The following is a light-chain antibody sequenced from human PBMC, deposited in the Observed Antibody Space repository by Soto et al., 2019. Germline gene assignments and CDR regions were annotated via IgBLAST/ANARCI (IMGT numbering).Light chain of an antibody. V-gene: IGKV3D-20*02. CDR1: QTVNSNY. CDR3: QQRSNWPYT. CDR2: GAY. Sequence: EIVLTQSPGTLSLSPGERATLSCRASQTVNSNYLAWYQQKPGQAPRLLIYGAYSRATGIPDRISGSGYGTDFTLTISSLEPEDFAVYYCQQRSNWPYTFGQGTKLEIK. J-gene: IGKJ2*01.